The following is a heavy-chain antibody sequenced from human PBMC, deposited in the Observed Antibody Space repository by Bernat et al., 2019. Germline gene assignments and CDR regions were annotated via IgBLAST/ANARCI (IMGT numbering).Heavy chain of an antibody. J-gene: IGHJ6*02. V-gene: IGHV3-30*18. CDR3: ANMYDSSGYWMYYYYGMDV. Sequence: QVQLVESGGGVVQPGRSLRLSCAASGFTFISYGMHWVRQAPGKGLEWVAVISYDGSNKYYADSVKGRFTISRDNSKNTLYLQMNSLRAEDTAVYYCANMYDSSGYWMYYYYGMDVWGQGTTVTVSS. CDR2: ISYDGSNK. D-gene: IGHD3-22*01. CDR1: GFTFISYG.